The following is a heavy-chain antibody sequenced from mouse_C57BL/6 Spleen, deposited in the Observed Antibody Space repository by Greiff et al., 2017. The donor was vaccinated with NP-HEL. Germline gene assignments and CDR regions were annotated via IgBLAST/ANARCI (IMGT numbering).Heavy chain of an antibody. J-gene: IGHJ2*01. D-gene: IGHD1-1*01. CDR2: ISYDGSN. V-gene: IGHV3-6*01. Sequence: EVQRVESGPGLVKPSQSLSLTCSVTGYSITSGYYWNWIRQFPGNKLEWMGYISYDGSNNYNPSLKNRISITRDTSKNQFFLKLNSVTTEDTATYYCARDGFITTVVAHLDYWGQGTTLTVSS. CDR3: ARDGFITTVVAHLDY. CDR1: GYSITSGYY.